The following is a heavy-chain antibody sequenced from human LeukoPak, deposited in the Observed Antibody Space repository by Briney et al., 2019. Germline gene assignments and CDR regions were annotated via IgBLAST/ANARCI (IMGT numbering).Heavy chain of an antibody. CDR2: ITGSGATT. D-gene: IGHD6-19*01. Sequence: GALILSCAASGFTYRSYAMSWGRPARGKGLEWVSTITGSGATTYYAYSVKGRFTVSRDNSENTVYLQMNSLRAEDTAVYYCAKDTRLTVYSSVWWVNCFDSWGQGNLVPGSS. V-gene: IGHV3-23*01. CDR3: AKDTRLTVYSSVWWVNCFDS. CDR1: GFTYRSYA. J-gene: IGHJ4*02.